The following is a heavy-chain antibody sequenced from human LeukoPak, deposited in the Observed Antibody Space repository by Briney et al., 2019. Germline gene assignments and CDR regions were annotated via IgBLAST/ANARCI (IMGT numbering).Heavy chain of an antibody. D-gene: IGHD3-22*01. J-gene: IGHJ4*02. CDR2: IWYDGSNK. V-gene: IGHV3-33*01. Sequence: GGSLRLSCAASGFTFSSYGMPWVRQAPGKGLEWVAVIWYDGSNKYYADSVKGRFTISRDNSKNTLYLQMNSLRAEDTAVYYCARGGGYYYFDYWGQGTLVTVSS. CDR3: ARGGGYYYFDY. CDR1: GFTFSSYG.